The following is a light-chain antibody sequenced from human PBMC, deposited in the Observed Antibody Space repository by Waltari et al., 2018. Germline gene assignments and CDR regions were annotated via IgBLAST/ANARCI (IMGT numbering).Light chain of an antibody. CDR1: SSDVGGYNY. Sequence: QSALTQPRSVSGSPGQSVTISCTGTSSDVGGYNYVSWYQQHPGKAPKLMIYDVSKRPSGVPDRFSGSKSGNTASLTISGLQAEDEADYYCCSYAGSYTYVVF. V-gene: IGLV2-11*01. CDR3: CSYAGSYTYVV. CDR2: DVS. J-gene: IGLJ2*01.